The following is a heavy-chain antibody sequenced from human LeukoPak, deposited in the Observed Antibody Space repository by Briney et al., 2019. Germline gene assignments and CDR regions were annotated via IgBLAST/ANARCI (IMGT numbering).Heavy chain of an antibody. V-gene: IGHV4-59*01. J-gene: IGHJ4*02. D-gene: IGHD6-19*01. CDR1: GGSISSYY. CDR2: IYYSGST. Sequence: ASETLSLTCTVSGGSISSYYWSWIRQPPGKGLEWIGYIYYSGSTNYNPSLKSRVTISVDPSKNQFSLKLSSVTAADTAVYYCARGRAVADFDYWGQGTLVTVSS. CDR3: ARGRAVADFDY.